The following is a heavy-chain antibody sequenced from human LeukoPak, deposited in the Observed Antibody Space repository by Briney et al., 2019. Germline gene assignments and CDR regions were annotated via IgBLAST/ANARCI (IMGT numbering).Heavy chain of an antibody. J-gene: IGHJ4*02. CDR2: ISWNSGSI. CDR1: GFTFDDYA. D-gene: IGHD3-22*01. V-gene: IGHV3-9*01. Sequence: GRSLRLSCAASGFTFDDYAMHWVQQAPGKGLEWVSGISWNSGSIGYADSVKGRFTISRDNAKNSLYLQMNSLRAEDTALYYCAKDIYYDSSGQMDYWGQGTLVTVSS. CDR3: AKDIYYDSSGQMDY.